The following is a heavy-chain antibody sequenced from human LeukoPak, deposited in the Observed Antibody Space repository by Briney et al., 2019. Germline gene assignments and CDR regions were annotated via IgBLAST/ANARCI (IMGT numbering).Heavy chain of an antibody. V-gene: IGHV3-74*01. J-gene: IGHJ6*03. CDR3: ARDRSGSQYYIDV. D-gene: IGHD1-26*01. CDR1: GFMFGSDW. Sequence: PGGSLRLSCVGAGFMFGSDWTHWVRQAPGKGLEWVSRITSDGSTTSYADSVKGRFTISRDNARNTLYLQMNSLRAEDTAVYYCARDRSGSQYYIDVWGKGATVTVSS. CDR2: ITSDGSTT.